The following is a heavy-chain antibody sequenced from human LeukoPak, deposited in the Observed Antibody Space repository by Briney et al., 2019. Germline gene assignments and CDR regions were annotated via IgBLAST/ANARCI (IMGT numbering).Heavy chain of an antibody. CDR3: ARVNLRGSNYNWFDP. CDR1: GGTFLSHT. J-gene: IGHJ5*02. D-gene: IGHD3-10*01. V-gene: IGHV1-69*08. CDR2: ITPVIETA. Sequence: SVKVSCKTSGGTFLSHTFSWVRQAPGHGVEWIGKITPVIETAKYAQTFQGRVSIYTDKDTTTVYMDLSGLRPDDTAEYYCARVNLRGSNYNWFDPWGQGTRVIVSS.